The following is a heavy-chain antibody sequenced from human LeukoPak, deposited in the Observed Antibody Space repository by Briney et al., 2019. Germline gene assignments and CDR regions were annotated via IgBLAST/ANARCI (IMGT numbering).Heavy chain of an antibody. CDR3: AKDLALVSGWYGTFDY. CDR2: ISGSGGST. CDR1: GFTFSSYW. V-gene: IGHV3-23*01. J-gene: IGHJ4*02. Sequence: GGSLRLSCAASGFTFSSYWMHWVRQAPGKGLEWVSAISGSGGSTYYADSVKGRFTISRDNSKNTLYLQMNSLRAEDTAVYYCAKDLALVSGWYGTFDYWGQGTLVTVSS. D-gene: IGHD6-19*01.